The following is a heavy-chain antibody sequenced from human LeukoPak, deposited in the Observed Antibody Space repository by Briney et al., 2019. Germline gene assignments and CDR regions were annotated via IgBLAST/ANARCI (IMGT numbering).Heavy chain of an antibody. J-gene: IGHJ4*02. Sequence: PGGSLRLSCAASGFTFSNYSMHWVRQAPGKGLEWLAVISFDGTDTHYADSVRGRFTISRDNSKNTLYLQVNSLRAEDTAVYYCAKDRGGIDYWGQGTLVTVSS. V-gene: IGHV3-30*18. D-gene: IGHD3-10*01. CDR2: ISFDGTDT. CDR3: AKDRGGIDY. CDR1: GFTFSNYS.